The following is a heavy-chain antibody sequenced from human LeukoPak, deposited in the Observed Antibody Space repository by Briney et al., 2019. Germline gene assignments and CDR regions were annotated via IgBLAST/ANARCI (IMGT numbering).Heavy chain of an antibody. V-gene: IGHV3-74*01. J-gene: IGHJ4*02. CDR2: INSDGSST. D-gene: IGHD3-22*01. CDR1: GFTFSSYL. Sequence: LTGGSLRLSWAASGFTFSSYLIHWVRQAPGKGLGWVSRINSDGSSTSYADSVKGRFTISRDNAKNTLYLQLNSLRAEDTTVYYCARAEYYYDSSGYVHFDYWGQGTLVTVSS. CDR3: ARAEYYYDSSGYVHFDY.